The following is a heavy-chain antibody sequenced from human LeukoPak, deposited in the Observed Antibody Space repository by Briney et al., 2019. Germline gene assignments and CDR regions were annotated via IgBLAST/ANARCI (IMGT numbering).Heavy chain of an antibody. CDR3: AKDILAAGLFFDY. D-gene: IGHD6-13*01. Sequence: GGSLRLSCAASGFIFSDFYMGWIRQAPGKGLEWVSYISISGTTTNYADSVKGRFTISRDDARNSLYLQMNSLRAEDTAVYYCAKDILAAGLFFDYWGQGTLVTVSS. CDR2: ISISGTTT. J-gene: IGHJ4*02. V-gene: IGHV3-11*01. CDR1: GFIFSDFY.